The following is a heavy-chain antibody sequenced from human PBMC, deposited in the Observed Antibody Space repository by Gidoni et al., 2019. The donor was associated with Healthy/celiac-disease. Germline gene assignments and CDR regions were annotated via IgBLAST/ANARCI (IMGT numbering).Heavy chain of an antibody. V-gene: IGHV4-34*01. D-gene: IGHD5-12*01. Sequence: QVQLQQWGAGLLKPSETLSLTCAVYGGSFSGYYWSWIRQPPGKGLEWIGEINHSGSTNYNPSLKSRFTISVDTSKNQFSLKLSSVTAADTAVYYCARAAEMATIGWFDPWGQGTLVTVSS. J-gene: IGHJ5*02. CDR1: GGSFSGYY. CDR3: ARAAEMATIGWFDP. CDR2: INHSGST.